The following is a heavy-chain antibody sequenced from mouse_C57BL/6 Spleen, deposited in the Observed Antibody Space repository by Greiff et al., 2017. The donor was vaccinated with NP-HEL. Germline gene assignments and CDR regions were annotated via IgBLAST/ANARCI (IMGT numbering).Heavy chain of an antibody. D-gene: IGHD1-1*01. J-gene: IGHJ3*01. Sequence: QVQLQQSGAELVRPGASVTLSCKASGYTFTDYEMHWVKQTPVHGLEWIGAIDPETGGTAYNQKFKGKAILTADKSSSTAYMELRSLTSEDSAVYYCTRHYYYGSSYPAWFAYWGQGTLVTVSA. CDR1: GYTFTDYE. CDR2: IDPETGGT. V-gene: IGHV1-15*01. CDR3: TRHYYYGSSYPAWFAY.